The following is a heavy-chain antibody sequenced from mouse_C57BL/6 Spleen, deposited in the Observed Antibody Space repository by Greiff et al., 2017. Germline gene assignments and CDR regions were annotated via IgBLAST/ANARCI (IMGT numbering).Heavy chain of an antibody. V-gene: IGHV1-80*01. D-gene: IGHD1-1*01. CDR1: GYAFSSYW. CDR2: IYPGDGDT. Sequence: QVQLQQSGAELVKPGASVKISCKASGYAFSSYWMNWVKQRPGKGLEWIGQIYPGDGDTNYNGKFKGKATLTADKSSSTAYLQSSSLTSEDSTVYFCAGIPYYYGSSYGNFAVWGTGTTVTVSA. CDR3: AGIPYYYGSSYGNFAV. J-gene: IGHJ1*03.